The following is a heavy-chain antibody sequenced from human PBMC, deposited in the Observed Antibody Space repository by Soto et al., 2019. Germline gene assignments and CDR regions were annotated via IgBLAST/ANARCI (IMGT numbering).Heavy chain of an antibody. CDR1: GFTFSDYY. CDR3: ARVLLVPGTTVTPRSYGMDV. V-gene: IGHV3-11*06. CDR2: ISSSSSYT. D-gene: IGHD4-4*01. J-gene: IGHJ6*02. Sequence: GGSLRLSCAASGFTFSDYYMSWIRQAPGKGLEWVSYISSSSSYTNYADSVKGRFTISRDNAKNSLYPQMNSLRAEDTAVYYCARVLLVPGTTVTPRSYGMDVWGQGTTVTVSS.